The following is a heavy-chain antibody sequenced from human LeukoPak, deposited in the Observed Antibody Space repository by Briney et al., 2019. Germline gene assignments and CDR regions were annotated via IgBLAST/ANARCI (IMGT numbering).Heavy chain of an antibody. CDR1: GFTFSSYA. D-gene: IGHD6-13*01. CDR2: ISGSGGST. CDR3: AKSPLRYSSSWYPLSFDY. V-gene: IGHV3-23*01. J-gene: IGHJ4*02. Sequence: GGSLRLSCAASGFTFSSYAMSWVRQAPGKGLEWVSAISGSGGSTYYADSVKGRFTISRDNSKNTLYLQMNSLRAEDTAVYYCAKSPLRYSSSWYPLSFDYWGQGTLVTVSS.